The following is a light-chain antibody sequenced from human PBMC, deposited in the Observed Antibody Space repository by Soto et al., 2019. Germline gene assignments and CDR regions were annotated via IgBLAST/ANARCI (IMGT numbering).Light chain of an antibody. J-gene: IGKJ1*01. CDR2: CVS. Sequence: EIVLTQAPGTLSLSPGEVATLACRASQTISSNFLAGYQQKPGQAPRLLIYCVSIRATGIPYRFSGSGSGTDFTLTISRLEPEDFAVYYCQQCGSSPWTFGQGNTVEIK. CDR1: QTISSNF. V-gene: IGKV3-20*01. CDR3: QQCGSSPWT.